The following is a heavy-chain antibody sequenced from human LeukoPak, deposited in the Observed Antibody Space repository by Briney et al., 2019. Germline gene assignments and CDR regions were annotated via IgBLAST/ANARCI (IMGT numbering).Heavy chain of an antibody. V-gene: IGHV3-11*01. Sequence: PGGSLRLSCTASGFSFSDYYMSWIRQAPGEGLEWLSFISQSGADIHYADSVRGRFIISRDNAQNSLYLQMNSLRAEDTAVYYCARDIRAVGVTLYFDYWSQGALVTVSS. CDR1: GFSFSDYY. J-gene: IGHJ4*02. CDR3: ARDIRAVGVTLYFDY. CDR2: ISQSGADI. D-gene: IGHD1-26*01.